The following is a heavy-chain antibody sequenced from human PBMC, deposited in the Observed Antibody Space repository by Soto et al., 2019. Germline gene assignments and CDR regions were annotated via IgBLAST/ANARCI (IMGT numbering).Heavy chain of an antibody. D-gene: IGHD3-9*01. CDR1: GYTFTSYG. CDR3: ARWKYNDILTGYPLDAFDI. V-gene: IGHV1-18*01. CDR2: INTYNGKT. Sequence: QVQLVQSGAEVKKPGASVKVSCKASGYTFTSYGVSWVRQAPGQGLEWMGWINTYNGKTNYAQKLQGRVTMTTDTSTSTAYMELRSLRSDDTAVYYCARWKYNDILTGYPLDAFDIWGQGTMVTVSS. J-gene: IGHJ3*02.